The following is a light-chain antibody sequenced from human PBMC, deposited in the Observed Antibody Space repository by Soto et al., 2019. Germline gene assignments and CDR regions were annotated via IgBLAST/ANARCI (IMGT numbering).Light chain of an antibody. Sequence: DIQMTQSPSTLSASVGDRVTITCRASQSISSWLAWYQQKPGKAPKLLIYKASSLESGVPSRFSGSGSGTEFTLTISSLQPDDFATYYCQQYNSYPWTFGQATNVEIK. CDR3: QQYNSYPWT. CDR1: QSISSW. V-gene: IGKV1-5*03. CDR2: KAS. J-gene: IGKJ1*01.